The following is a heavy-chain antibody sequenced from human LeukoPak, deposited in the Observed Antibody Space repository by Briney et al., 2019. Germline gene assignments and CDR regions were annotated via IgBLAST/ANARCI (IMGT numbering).Heavy chain of an antibody. J-gene: IGHJ4*02. CDR1: GGSISSYY. V-gene: IGHV4-59*01. CDR3: ARDQNGYSYGYDY. D-gene: IGHD5-18*01. CDR2: IYYSGST. Sequence: SETLSLTCTVSGGSISSYYWSWIRQPPGKGLEWIGYIYYSGSTNYNPSLKSRVTMSVDTSKNQFSLKLSSVTAADTAVYYCARDQNGYSYGYDYWGQGTLVTVSS.